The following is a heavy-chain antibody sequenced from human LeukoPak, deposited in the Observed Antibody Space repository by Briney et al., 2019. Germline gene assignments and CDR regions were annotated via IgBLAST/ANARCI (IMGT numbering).Heavy chain of an antibody. CDR1: GFTFSSYG. J-gene: IGHJ4*02. D-gene: IGHD3-16*02. V-gene: IGHV3-30*02. CDR2: IRYDGSNK. CDR3: AGALRLGELSFSFDY. Sequence: GGSLRLSCAASGFTFSSYGMHWVRQAPGKGLEWVAFIRYDGSNKYYADSVKCRFTISRDNSKNTLYLQMNSLRAEDTAVYYCAGALRLGELSFSFDYWGQGTLVTVSS.